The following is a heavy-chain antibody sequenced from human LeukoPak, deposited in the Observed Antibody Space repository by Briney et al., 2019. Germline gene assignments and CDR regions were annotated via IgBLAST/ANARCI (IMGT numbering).Heavy chain of an antibody. CDR2: INPSGGST. V-gene: IGHV1-46*03. CDR3: ASTVAGGYSLYYFDY. CDR1: GYTFTSYY. J-gene: IGHJ4*02. D-gene: IGHD3-22*01. Sequence: ASVKVSCKASGYTFTSYYMHWVRQAPGQGLEWVGIINPSGGSTSYAQKFQGRVTMTRDTSTSTVYMELSSLRSEDTAVYYCASTVAGGYSLYYFDYWGQGTLVTVSS.